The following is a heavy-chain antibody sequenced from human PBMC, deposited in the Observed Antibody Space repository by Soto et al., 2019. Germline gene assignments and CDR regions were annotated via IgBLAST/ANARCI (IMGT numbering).Heavy chain of an antibody. CDR2: IGTAGDT. V-gene: IGHV3-13*04. J-gene: IGHJ4*02. CDR1: GFTFSSYD. CDR3: ARAIGPTLFDY. D-gene: IGHD3-22*01. Sequence: EVQLVESGGGLVQPGGSLRLSCSASGFTFSSYDMHWVRQGPGKGLEWVSAIGTAGDTTYAGSVKGRFTSSRENAKNSLYLQMNSLRAGDTAIYFCARAIGPTLFDYWGQGTLVTVSS.